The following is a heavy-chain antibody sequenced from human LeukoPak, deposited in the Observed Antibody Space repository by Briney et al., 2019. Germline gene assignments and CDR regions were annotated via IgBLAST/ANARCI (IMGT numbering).Heavy chain of an antibody. CDR3: ARAGRKTDGAFDI. Sequence: SETLSLTCTVSGGSISSGDYYWSWIRQPPGKGLEWIGYIYYSGSTYYNPSLKSRVTISVDTSKNQFSLKLSSVTAADTAVYYCARAGRKTDGAFDIWGQGTMVTVSS. J-gene: IGHJ3*02. V-gene: IGHV4-30-4*08. CDR2: IYYSGST. CDR1: GGSISSGDYY.